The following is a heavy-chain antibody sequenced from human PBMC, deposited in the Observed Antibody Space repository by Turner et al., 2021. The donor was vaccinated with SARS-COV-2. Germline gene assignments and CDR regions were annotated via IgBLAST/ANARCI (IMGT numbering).Heavy chain of an antibody. Sequence: QVQLQESGPGLVKPSETLSLTCTVSGDSINSYYWNWTRQSPGKGLEWIGYISSSGIPNYTTSLRSRIAISLDKSKKQFSLRLSSVTAADTAVYFCARDPSGTFPRGLFDSWGQGALVTVSS. J-gene: IGHJ4*02. D-gene: IGHD3-10*01. CDR3: ARDPSGTFPRGLFDS. CDR1: GDSINSYY. CDR2: ISSSGIP. V-gene: IGHV4-59*01.